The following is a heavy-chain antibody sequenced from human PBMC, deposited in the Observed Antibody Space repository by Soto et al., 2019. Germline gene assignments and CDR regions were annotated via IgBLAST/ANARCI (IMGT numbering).Heavy chain of an antibody. J-gene: IGHJ4*02. CDR1: GGSISSGGYF. Sequence: QVQLQESGPGLVEPSQTLSLTCTVSGGSISSGGYFWSWIRQPPGKGLEWIGHVYNIGSTYSNPSLTSRVTISVDTSNNHFSLSLSFVTAADTAVYYCARGPAGDKVDYWGQGTLVTVSS. CDR3: ARGPAGDKVDY. D-gene: IGHD6-19*01. V-gene: IGHV4-30-4*01. CDR2: VYNIGST.